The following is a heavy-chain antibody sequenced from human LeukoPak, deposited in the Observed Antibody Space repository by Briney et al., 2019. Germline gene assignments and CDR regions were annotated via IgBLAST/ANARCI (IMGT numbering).Heavy chain of an antibody. J-gene: IGHJ6*02. Sequence: ASVKVSCKASGYTFTGYYMHWVRQAPGQGLEWMGWINPNSGGTNYAQKFQGRVTMTRDTSISTAYMELSRLRSDDTVVYYCATYCSGGSCYYYYGMDVWGQGATVTVSS. D-gene: IGHD2-15*01. CDR1: GYTFTGYY. CDR2: INPNSGGT. V-gene: IGHV1-2*02. CDR3: ATYCSGGSCYYYYGMDV.